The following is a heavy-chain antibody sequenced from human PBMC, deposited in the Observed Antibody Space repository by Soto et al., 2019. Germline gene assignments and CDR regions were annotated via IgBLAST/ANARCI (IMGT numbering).Heavy chain of an antibody. CDR2: ISGSGGST. CDR1: GFTFSSYA. J-gene: IGHJ4*02. Sequence: EVQLLESGVGLVQPGGSLRLSCAASGFTFSSYAMSWVRQAPGKGLEWVSAISGSGGSTYYADSVKGRFTISRDNSKNTLYLQMNSLRAEDTAVYYCAKDMVRGVIPTILDYWGQGTLVTVSS. CDR3: AKDMVRGVIPTILDY. D-gene: IGHD3-10*01. V-gene: IGHV3-23*01.